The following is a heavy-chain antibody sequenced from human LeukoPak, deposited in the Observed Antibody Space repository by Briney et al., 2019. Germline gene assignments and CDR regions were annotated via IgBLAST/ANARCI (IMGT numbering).Heavy chain of an antibody. CDR3: ARGGPRDSGSYYYFDY. J-gene: IGHJ4*02. CDR1: GGSISSYY. D-gene: IGHD3-10*01. CDR2: IYYSGST. V-gene: IGHV4-59*08. Sequence: SETLPLTCTVSGGSISSYYWSWIRQPPGKGLEWIGYIYYSGSTNYNPSLKSRVTISVDTSKNQFSLKLSSVTAADTAVYYCARGGPRDSGSYYYFDYWGQGTLVTVSS.